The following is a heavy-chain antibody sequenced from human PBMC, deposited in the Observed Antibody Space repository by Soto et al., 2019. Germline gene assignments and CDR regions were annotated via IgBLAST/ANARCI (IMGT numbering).Heavy chain of an antibody. J-gene: IGHJ4*02. Sequence: SETLSLTCTVSGGSISSYYWSWIRQPPGKGLEWIGYIYYSGSTSYNPSLKSRVTISVDTSKNQYSLQLSSVTAADTAVYYCARHLRAWNSGWSSYYFDYWGQGTLVTVSS. D-gene: IGHD6-19*01. CDR3: ARHLRAWNSGWSSYYFDY. CDR2: IYYSGST. V-gene: IGHV4-59*08. CDR1: GGSISSYY.